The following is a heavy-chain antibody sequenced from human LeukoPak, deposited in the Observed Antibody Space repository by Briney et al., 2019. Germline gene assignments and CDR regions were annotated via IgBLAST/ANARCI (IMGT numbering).Heavy chain of an antibody. J-gene: IGHJ4*02. CDR1: GGSISSYY. V-gene: IGHV4-59*08. CDR3: ARHKRGYFDY. D-gene: IGHD3-16*01. Sequence: SETLSLTCTVSGGSISSYYRSWIRQPPGKGLEWIGYIYYSGSTNYNPSLKSRVTISVDTSKNQFSLKLSSVTAADTAVYYCARHKRGYFDYWGQGTLVTVSS. CDR2: IYYSGST.